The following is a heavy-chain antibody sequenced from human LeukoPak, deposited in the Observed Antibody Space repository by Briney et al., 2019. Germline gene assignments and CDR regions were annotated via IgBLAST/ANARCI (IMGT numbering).Heavy chain of an antibody. J-gene: IGHJ4*02. D-gene: IGHD1-7*01. Sequence: ASAKVSCKASGYTFTNYYIHWVRQAPGQGLEWMGIINTNGGSTAYAQQFQGRLTMTRDASTSTVCMDLSSLGSEDTAIYYCARAEGTGTLFDYWGQGTLVTVSS. CDR1: GYTFTNYY. CDR2: INTNGGST. CDR3: ARAEGTGTLFDY. V-gene: IGHV1-46*01.